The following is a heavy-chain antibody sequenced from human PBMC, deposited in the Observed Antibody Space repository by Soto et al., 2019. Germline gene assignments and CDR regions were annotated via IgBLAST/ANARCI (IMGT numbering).Heavy chain of an antibody. CDR2: INPNTGGT. CDR1: GYTFTDYY. J-gene: IGHJ6*02. CDR3: ARDWYYFDSSGYSKPVYYYYYGLDV. Sequence: GASVKVSCKASGYTFTDYYMHWVRQAPGQGLEWMGWINPNTGGTKYAQKFQGRVTMTRDTSISTAYMELSSLRSDDTAEYYCARDWYYFDSSGYSKPVYYYYYGLDVWG. V-gene: IGHV1-2*02. D-gene: IGHD3-22*01.